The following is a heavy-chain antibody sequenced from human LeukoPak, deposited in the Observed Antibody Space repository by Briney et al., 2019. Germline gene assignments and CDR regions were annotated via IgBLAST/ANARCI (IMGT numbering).Heavy chain of an antibody. CDR3: ARVKDEATVTIASAEFDY. Sequence: PSETLSLTCAVSGGSISSGGYSWSWIRQPPGKGLEWIGYIYYSGSTYYNPSLKSRVTISVDTSKNQFSLELSSVTAADTAVYYCARVKDEATVTIASAEFDYWGQGTLVTVSS. CDR2: IYYSGST. D-gene: IGHD4-17*01. V-gene: IGHV4-30-4*07. CDR1: GGSISSGGYS. J-gene: IGHJ4*02.